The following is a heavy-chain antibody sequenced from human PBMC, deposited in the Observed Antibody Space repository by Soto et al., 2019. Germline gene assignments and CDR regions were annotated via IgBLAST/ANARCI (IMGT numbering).Heavy chain of an antibody. CDR1: GFTFSDYY. V-gene: IGHV3-11*06. D-gene: IGHD3-22*01. J-gene: IGHJ4*02. CDR2: ISSSSSYT. Sequence: PGGSLRLSCAASGFTFSDYYMSWIRQAPGKGLEWVSYISSSSSYTNYADSVKGRFTISRDNAKNSLYLQMNSLRAEDTAVYYCARGRYYDSSGWYYWGQGTLVTVSS. CDR3: ARGRYYDSSGWYY.